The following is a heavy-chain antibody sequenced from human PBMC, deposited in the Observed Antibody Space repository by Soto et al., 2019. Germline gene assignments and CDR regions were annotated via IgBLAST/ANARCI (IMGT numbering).Heavy chain of an antibody. CDR1: GFTVSSNY. V-gene: IGHV3-66*01. J-gene: IGHJ6*02. Sequence: PGGSLRLSCAASGFTVSSNYMSWVRQAPGKGLEWVSIISSAGSTYHADSVKGRFTISRDNSKNTLYLQMNSLRVEDTAVYYCGRGSSWEGMDVWGQGTTVTVSS. CDR3: GRGSSWEGMDV. D-gene: IGHD6-19*01. CDR2: ISSAGST.